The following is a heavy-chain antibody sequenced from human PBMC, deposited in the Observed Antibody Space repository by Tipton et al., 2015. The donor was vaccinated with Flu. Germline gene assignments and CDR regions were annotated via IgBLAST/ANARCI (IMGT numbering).Heavy chain of an antibody. Sequence: TLSLTCAVFGDSISSDYHWGWIRQFPGKGLEWIGTVSRSGSTVYNPSLTSRVTISIDRSNNQFSLNLKSVTAADMAVYYCARRDYSNYVSDPKSWFDPWGQGTLVAVSS. J-gene: IGHJ5*02. V-gene: IGHV4-38-2*01. CDR1: GDSISSDYH. CDR2: VSRSGST. CDR3: ARRDYSNYVSDPKSWFDP. D-gene: IGHD4-11*01.